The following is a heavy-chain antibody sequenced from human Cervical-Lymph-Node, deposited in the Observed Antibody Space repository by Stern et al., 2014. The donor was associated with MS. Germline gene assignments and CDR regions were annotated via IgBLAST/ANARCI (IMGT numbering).Heavy chain of an antibody. V-gene: IGHV1-69*01. CDR1: GGTFSKFP. J-gene: IGHJ5*02. CDR3: ALSSETSDRWYSLGYDL. Sequence: VHLVESGAEVTKPGSSVKVSCKASGGTFSKFPSSWVRQAPGQGLEWMGVIFPVFGTPTYAQEFRGRVTITADVSTSTVYMELSSLRSDDTAVYYCALSSETSDRWYSLGYDLWGQGTLVTVSS. D-gene: IGHD6-13*01. CDR2: IFPVFGTP.